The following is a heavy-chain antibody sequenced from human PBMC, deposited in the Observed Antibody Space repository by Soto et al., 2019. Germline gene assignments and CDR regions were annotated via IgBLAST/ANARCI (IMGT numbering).Heavy chain of an antibody. V-gene: IGHV5-51*01. J-gene: IGHJ6*02. CDR1: GYNFLNFW. CDR2: IYPFDSDI. CDR3: ARHVDYFYGMDV. Sequence: PGESLKISCKSSGYNFLNFWIAWVRQMPGKGLEWMAIIYPFDSDIRYNPSFQGQVTISADKSITTAYLRWNSLKASDTAIYYCARHVDYFYGMDVWGQGTTVTVSS. D-gene: IGHD2-15*01.